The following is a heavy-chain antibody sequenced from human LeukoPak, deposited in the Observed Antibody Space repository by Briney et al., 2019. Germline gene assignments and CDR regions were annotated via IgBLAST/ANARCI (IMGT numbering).Heavy chain of an antibody. CDR2: IWYDGSNK. J-gene: IGHJ4*02. CDR1: GFTFTSYG. Sequence: PGGSLRLSCATSGFTFTSYGLNWVGQPPAKGREWVAVIWYDGSNKYYANPVKGRFTISRDDSKNTLYLQMISLRAEDTAVYYCARDRAIDWGQGTLVTVSS. CDR3: ARDRAID. V-gene: IGHV3-33*01. D-gene: IGHD5-24*01.